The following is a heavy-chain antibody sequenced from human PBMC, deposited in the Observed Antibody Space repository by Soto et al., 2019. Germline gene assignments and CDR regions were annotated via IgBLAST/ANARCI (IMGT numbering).Heavy chain of an antibody. CDR2: IYYSGST. V-gene: IGHV4-31*03. D-gene: IGHD1-1*01. CDR3: ARAPIPNWNYYGMDV. J-gene: IGHJ6*02. Sequence: QVQLQESGPGLVKPSQTLSLTCTVSGHSISSGGYHWSWIRQHPGKGLEWIGNIYYSGSTWYNPSLKSRLTISLDSSKNQFSLKVSSMTAADTAVYYCARAPIPNWNYYGMDVWGQGTTVTVSS. CDR1: GHSISSGGYH.